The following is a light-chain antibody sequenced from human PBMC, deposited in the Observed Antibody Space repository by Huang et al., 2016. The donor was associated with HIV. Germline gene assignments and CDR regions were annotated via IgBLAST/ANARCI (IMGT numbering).Light chain of an antibody. CDR2: ATS. CDR1: QSVSSY. CDR3: QQRISWPPSYT. J-gene: IGKJ2*01. V-gene: IGKV3-11*01. Sequence: EIVLTQSPATLSLSPGVRATLSCRASQSVSSYFAWYQQKPGQAPRLLSYATSNRATGVPARFSGSGSGTDFTLTISSLEPEDFANYYCQQRISWPPSYTFGQGTKVEI.